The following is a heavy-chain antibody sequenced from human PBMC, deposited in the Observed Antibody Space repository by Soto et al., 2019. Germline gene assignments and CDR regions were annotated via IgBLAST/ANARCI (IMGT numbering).Heavy chain of an antibody. D-gene: IGHD3-22*01. CDR3: ARELNTDSSAYYSFAY. CDR1: GGTFSSYA. J-gene: IGHJ4*02. Sequence: SVKVSCKASGGTFSSYAISWVRQAPGQGLEWMGGIIPIFGTANYAQKFQGRVTITADESTTTTYMELRSLRSDDTAVYYCARELNTDSSAYYSFAYWGQGTLVTVSS. V-gene: IGHV1-69*13. CDR2: IIPIFGTA.